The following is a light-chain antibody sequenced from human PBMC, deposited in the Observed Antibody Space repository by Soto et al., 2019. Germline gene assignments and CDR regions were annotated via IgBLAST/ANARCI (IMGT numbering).Light chain of an antibody. CDR1: QSVGSY. CDR2: DAS. V-gene: IGKV3-11*01. Sequence: EVVLTQSPATLSLSPGERATLSCRASQSVGSYLAWYQHKPGQAPRLLIYDASNRAPGIPARFSGSGSGTDFSLTISSLEPDDFAVYYCLQRANWPPLTFGGGTKVDIK. CDR3: LQRANWPPLT. J-gene: IGKJ4*01.